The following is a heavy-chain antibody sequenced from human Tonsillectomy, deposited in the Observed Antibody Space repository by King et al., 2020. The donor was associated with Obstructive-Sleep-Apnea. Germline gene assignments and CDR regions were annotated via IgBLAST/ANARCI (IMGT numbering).Heavy chain of an antibody. CDR2: IYYSGST. V-gene: IGHV4-59*01. Sequence: VQLQESGPGLVKPSETLSLTCTVSGGSISSYYWSWLRQPPGKGLEWIGYIYYSGSTNYNPSLKSRVTISVDTSRNQFSLKLNSVTAADTAVYYCARARVARILDYWGQGTLVTVSS. J-gene: IGHJ4*02. CDR1: GGSISSYY. CDR3: ARARVARILDY. D-gene: IGHD2-15*01.